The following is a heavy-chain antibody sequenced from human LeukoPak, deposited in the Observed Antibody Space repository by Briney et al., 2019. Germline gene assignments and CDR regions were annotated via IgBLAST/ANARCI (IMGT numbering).Heavy chain of an antibody. Sequence: PGGSLRLSCAASGFTLSSYSMNWVRQAPGKGLEWVSSISSSSSYIYYADSVKGRFTISRDNAKNSLYLQMNSLRAEDTAVYYCARVPFYDFWSGSNFDYWGQGTLVTVSS. CDR3: ARVPFYDFWSGSNFDY. V-gene: IGHV3-21*01. J-gene: IGHJ4*02. CDR1: GFTLSSYS. CDR2: ISSSSSYI. D-gene: IGHD3-3*01.